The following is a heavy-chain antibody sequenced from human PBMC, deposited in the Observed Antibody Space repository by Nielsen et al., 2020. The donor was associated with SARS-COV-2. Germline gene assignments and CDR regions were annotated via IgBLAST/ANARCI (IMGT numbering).Heavy chain of an antibody. CDR3: ARSRGCSATSCFFDY. CDR2: INSDSGNT. J-gene: IGHJ4*02. CDR1: GYTFTAYA. Sequence: ASVKVSCNASGYTFTAYAIHWVLQDPGQRLEWMGWINSDSGNTKYSQKFRGRVTITRDTSASTAYMELSGLSSEDTAVYYCARSRGCSATSCFFDYWGQGALVTVSS. D-gene: IGHD2-2*01. V-gene: IGHV1-3*04.